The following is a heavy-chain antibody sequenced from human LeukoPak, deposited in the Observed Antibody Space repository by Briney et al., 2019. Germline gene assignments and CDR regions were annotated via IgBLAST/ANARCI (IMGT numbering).Heavy chain of an antibody. CDR3: ALDYCSSTSCYPFDY. CDR1: GYTFTGYY. J-gene: IGHJ4*02. D-gene: IGHD2-2*01. Sequence: ASVKVSCKASGYTFTGYYMHWVRQAPGQGLEWMGWINPNSGGTNYAQKLQGRVTMTTDTSTSTAYMELRSLRSDDTAVYYCALDYCSSTSCYPFDYWGQGTLVTVSS. CDR2: INPNSGGT. V-gene: IGHV1-2*02.